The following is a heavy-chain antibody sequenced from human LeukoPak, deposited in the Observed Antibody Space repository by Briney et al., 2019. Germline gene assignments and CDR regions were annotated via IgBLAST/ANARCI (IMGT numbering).Heavy chain of an antibody. CDR3: ARPAYCGGNCYYFPDY. Sequence: GGSLRLSCAASGFTFSSHDMHWVRQAPGKGLEWVAIISYDGGKKDYADSVKGRFAISRDNSKNTLYLQMNSLRAEDTAVYYCARPAYCGGNCYYFPDYWGQGTLVTVSS. J-gene: IGHJ4*02. CDR1: GFTFSSHD. D-gene: IGHD2-21*02. CDR2: ISYDGGKK. V-gene: IGHV3-30*03.